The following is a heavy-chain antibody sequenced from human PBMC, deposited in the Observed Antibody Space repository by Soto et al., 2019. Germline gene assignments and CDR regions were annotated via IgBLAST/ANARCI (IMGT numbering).Heavy chain of an antibody. Sequence: PVGSLRLSCAASGFTFSSYWMSWVRQAPGKGLEWVANIKQDGSEKYYVDSVKGRFTISRDNAKNSLYLQMNSLRAEDTAVYYCARRLYCSSTSCYHHNWFDPWGQGTLVTVSS. J-gene: IGHJ5*02. CDR3: ARRLYCSSTSCYHHNWFDP. CDR1: GFTFSSYW. V-gene: IGHV3-7*03. D-gene: IGHD2-2*01. CDR2: IKQDGSEK.